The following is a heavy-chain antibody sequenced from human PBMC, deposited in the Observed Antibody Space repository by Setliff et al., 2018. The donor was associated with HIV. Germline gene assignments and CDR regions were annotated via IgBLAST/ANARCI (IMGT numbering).Heavy chain of an antibody. CDR2: ISYDGSKK. Sequence: PGGSLRLSCAASGFTFSRYGMHWVRQAPGKGLEWVAFISYDGSKKYDADFVKGRFTISRDNSKNTLYLQMNSLRAEDTAVYYCAKPYRGSVVRDQGYMDVWGKGTTVTVSS. J-gene: IGHJ6*03. CDR3: AKPYRGSVVRDQGYMDV. V-gene: IGHV3-30*04. CDR1: GFTFSRYG. D-gene: IGHD3-10*01.